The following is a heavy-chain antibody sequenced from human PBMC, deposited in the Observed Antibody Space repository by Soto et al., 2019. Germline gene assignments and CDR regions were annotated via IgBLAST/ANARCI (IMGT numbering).Heavy chain of an antibody. J-gene: IGHJ5*01. Sequence: EVQLLESGGGLVQPGGSLRLSCEASGFSFSNYAMSWVRQTPGKGLEWVSGISATGYATFYAESVKGRFTISRDNSKNTLYVQMNDLRDDDTATYYCAKDRLDRAPAGWVDCWGQGALVTVSS. CDR3: AKDRLDRAPAGWVDC. CDR1: GFSFSNYA. D-gene: IGHD6-13*01. V-gene: IGHV3-23*01. CDR2: ISATGYAT.